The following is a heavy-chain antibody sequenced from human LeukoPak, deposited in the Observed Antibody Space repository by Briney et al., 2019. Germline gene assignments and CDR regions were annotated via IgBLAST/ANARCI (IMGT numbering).Heavy chain of an antibody. D-gene: IGHD3-9*01. CDR3: ARVLRRVLTGYYYYYGMDV. CDR1: GFTVSSSN. J-gene: IGHJ6*02. CDR2: IYSGGST. Sequence: QTGGSLRLSCAASGFTVSSSNMSWVRQAPGKGLEWVSVIYSGGSTYYADSVKGRFTISRDNSKNTLYLQMNSLRAEDTAVYYCARVLRRVLTGYYYYYGMDVWGQGTTVTVSS. V-gene: IGHV3-53*01.